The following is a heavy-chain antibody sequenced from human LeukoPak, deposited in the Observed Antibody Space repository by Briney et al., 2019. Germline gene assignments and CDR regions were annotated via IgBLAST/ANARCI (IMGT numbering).Heavy chain of an antibody. Sequence: GESLKISCKGSGYSFTSYWIGWVRQMPGKGLEWMGVIYPGDSDTKYSPSFQGQVTISADKSISTAYLQWSSLKASDTAMYYCARPFYSSGSYYFDYWGQGALVTVSS. V-gene: IGHV5-51*01. D-gene: IGHD3-10*01. J-gene: IGHJ4*02. CDR2: IYPGDSDT. CDR1: GYSFTSYW. CDR3: ARPFYSSGSYYFDY.